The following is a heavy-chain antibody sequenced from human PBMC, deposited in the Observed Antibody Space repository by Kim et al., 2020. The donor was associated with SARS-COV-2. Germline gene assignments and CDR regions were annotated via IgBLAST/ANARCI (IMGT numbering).Heavy chain of an antibody. J-gene: IGHJ6*02. D-gene: IGHD2-15*01. CDR3: ASGLPHGDYFYGIEY. V-gene: IGHV4-59*01. CDR2: VRNSGTT. Sequence: SETLSLTCTVSGDSIANYYWTWIRQPPGRGLEWIGFVRNSGTTRYVPSLRSQGTISAYAAKNQLFLTLMSVTAAAPAADYCASGLPHGDYFYGIEYWG. CDR1: GDSIANYY.